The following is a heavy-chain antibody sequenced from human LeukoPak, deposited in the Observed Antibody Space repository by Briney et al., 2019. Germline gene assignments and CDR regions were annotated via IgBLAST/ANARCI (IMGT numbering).Heavy chain of an antibody. CDR2: IYSSGST. CDR1: GGSISSYY. J-gene: IGHJ4*02. V-gene: IGHV4-59*08. D-gene: IGHD1-26*01. Sequence: SETLPLTCTISGGSISSYYWSWIRQPPGKGLEWIGYIYSSGSTNYNASLKSRVTISVDTSKNQFSLKLTSVTAADTAVYYCASLAYAGSFSAYWGQGTLVTVSS. CDR3: ASLAYAGSFSAY.